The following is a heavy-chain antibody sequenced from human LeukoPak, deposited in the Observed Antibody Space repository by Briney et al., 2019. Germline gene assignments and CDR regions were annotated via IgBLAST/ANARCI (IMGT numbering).Heavy chain of an antibody. CDR1: GGSISSYY. J-gene: IGHJ4*02. CDR3: ARDYGEVTFDY. V-gene: IGHV4-59*01. CDR2: IYYSGST. Sequence: PSETLSFTCTVSGGSISSYYWSWIRQPPGKGLEWIGYIYYSGSTNYNPSLKSRVTISVDTSKNQFSLKLSSVTAADTAVYYCARDYGEVTFDYWGQGTLVTVSS. D-gene: IGHD2-21*02.